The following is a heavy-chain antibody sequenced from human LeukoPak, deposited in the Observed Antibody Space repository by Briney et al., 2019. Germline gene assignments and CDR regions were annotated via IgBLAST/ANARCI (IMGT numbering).Heavy chain of an antibody. D-gene: IGHD1-26*01. CDR3: ARGYIGPDY. Sequence: GGSLRLSCAASGFTFSSYWRHWGLQAPGKGLVWVSRIDNDGRSATYPESVEGRFPISRDNGKNTLYLQMNSLGAEDTALYYCARGYIGPDYWGQGTLVTVSS. CDR2: IDNDGRSA. J-gene: IGHJ4*02. V-gene: IGHV3-74*01. CDR1: GFTFSSYW.